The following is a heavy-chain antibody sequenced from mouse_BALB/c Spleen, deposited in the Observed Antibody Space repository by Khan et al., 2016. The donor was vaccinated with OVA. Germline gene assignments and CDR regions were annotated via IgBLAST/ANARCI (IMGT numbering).Heavy chain of an antibody. CDR1: GYTFTSYW. J-gene: IGHJ3*01. V-gene: IGHV1-74*01. Sequence: QVQLKQSGAELVRPGASVKLSCEASGYTFTSYWMNWVKQSPEQGLEWIGRIDPYDSETHYNQNFKDKAILTVDKSSSTAYMQLSSLTSEDSAVYCCAKNAFAYWGQGTLVTVSA. CDR2: IDPYDSET. CDR3: AKNAFAY.